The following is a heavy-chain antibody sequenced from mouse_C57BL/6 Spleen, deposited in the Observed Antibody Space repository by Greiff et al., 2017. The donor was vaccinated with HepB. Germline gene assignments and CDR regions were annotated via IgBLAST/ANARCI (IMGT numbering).Heavy chain of an antibody. Sequence: EVKLVESGGGLVKPGGSLKLSCAASGFTFSSYAMSWVRQTPEKRLEWVATISDGGSYTYYPDNVKGRFTISRDNAKNNLYLQMSHLKSEDTAMYYCASENSRGFAYWGQGTLVTVSA. J-gene: IGHJ3*01. V-gene: IGHV5-4*03. CDR2: ISDGGSYT. CDR3: ASENSRGFAY. CDR1: GFTFSSYA.